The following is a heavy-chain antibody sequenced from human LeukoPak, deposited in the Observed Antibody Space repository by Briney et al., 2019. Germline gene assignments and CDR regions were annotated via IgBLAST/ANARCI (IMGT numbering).Heavy chain of an antibody. CDR2: IYYSGST. CDR3: ARTDDVGAFDI. J-gene: IGHJ3*02. D-gene: IGHD1-1*01. CDR1: GGSISSGGYY. V-gene: IGHV4-31*03. Sequence: SETLSLTCTVSGGSISSGGYYWSWIRQHPGKGLEWIGYIYYSGSTYYNPSLKSRVTISVDTSKNQFSLKLSSVTAADTAVYYCARTDDVGAFDIWGQGTMVTVSS.